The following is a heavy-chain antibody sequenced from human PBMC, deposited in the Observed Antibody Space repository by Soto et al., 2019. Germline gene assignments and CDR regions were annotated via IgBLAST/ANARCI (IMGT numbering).Heavy chain of an antibody. Sequence: LGESLKISCRGSGDSFTSYWISWVRQMPGKGLEWMGRIDPSDSYTNYSPSFQGHVTISADKSISTAYLQWSSLKASDTAMYYCARRHLRVRENLDGKDVWGQGTTVTVSS. CDR3: ARRHLRVRENLDGKDV. V-gene: IGHV5-10-1*01. CDR1: GDSFTSYW. D-gene: IGHD3-10*01. CDR2: IDPSDSYT. J-gene: IGHJ6*02.